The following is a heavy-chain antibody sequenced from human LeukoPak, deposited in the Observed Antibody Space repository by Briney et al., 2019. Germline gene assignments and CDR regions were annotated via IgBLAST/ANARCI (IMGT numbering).Heavy chain of an antibody. D-gene: IGHD4-11*01. CDR1: GYTFTSYY. CDR2: INPSGGST. V-gene: IGHV1-46*01. J-gene: IGHJ3*02. CDR3: ARVPREITDSSMAFAI. Sequence: ASVKVSCKASGYTFTSYYMHWVRQAPGQGLEWMGIINPSGGSTSYAQKFQGRVTMTRDMSTSTVYMELSSLRSEDTAVYYCARVPREITDSSMAFAIWGQGTTVTVSS.